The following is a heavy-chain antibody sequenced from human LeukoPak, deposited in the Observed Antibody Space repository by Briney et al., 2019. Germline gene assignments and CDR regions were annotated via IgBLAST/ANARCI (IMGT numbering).Heavy chain of an antibody. V-gene: IGHV3-23*01. CDR2: ISNSGGGT. CDR3: AKSYNGYESKPDY. D-gene: IGHD5-12*01. Sequence: GGSLGLSCAASGFTFSSYAMSWVRQAPGKGLEWVSSISNSGGGTFYTDSVKGRFTISRDNSKITLYLQMNSLRAEDTAVYYCAKSYNGYESKPDYWGQGTLVTVSS. J-gene: IGHJ4*02. CDR1: GFTFSSYA.